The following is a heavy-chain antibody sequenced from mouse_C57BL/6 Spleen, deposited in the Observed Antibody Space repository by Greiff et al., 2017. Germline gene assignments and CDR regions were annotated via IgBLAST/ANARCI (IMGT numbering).Heavy chain of an antibody. J-gene: IGHJ2*01. CDR3: ARLDYYGSSYYFDY. V-gene: IGHV5-17*01. CDR2: LSSGSSTI. CDR1: GFTFSDYG. Sequence: EVQGVESGGGLVKPGGSLKLSCAASGFTFSDYGMHWVRQAPEQGLEWVAYLSSGSSTIYYADTVKGRFTISRDNAKNTLFLQMTSLRSEDTAMYYCARLDYYGSSYYFDYWGQGTTLTVSS. D-gene: IGHD1-1*01.